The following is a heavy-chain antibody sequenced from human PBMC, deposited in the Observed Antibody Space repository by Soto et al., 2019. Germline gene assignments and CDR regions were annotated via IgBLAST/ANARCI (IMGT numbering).Heavy chain of an antibody. CDR3: ARALLPHDAFDI. V-gene: IGHV3-66*01. CDR2: IYSGGST. Sequence: APGKGLEGVSVIYSGGSTYYADSVKGRFTISRDNSKNTLYLQMNSLRAEDTAVYYCARALLPHDAFDIWGQGTMVTVSS. J-gene: IGHJ3*02.